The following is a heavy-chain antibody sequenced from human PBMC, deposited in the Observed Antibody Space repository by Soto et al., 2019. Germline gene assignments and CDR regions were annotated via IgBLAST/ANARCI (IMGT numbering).Heavy chain of an antibody. CDR2: ISAYNGNT. CDR3: ARDWDITARQASGFDP. Sequence: GGSLRLSCKASGYTFTSYGINWVRQAPGQGLEWMGWISAYNGNTNYAQKLQGRVTMTTDTSTSTAYMDLRSLRSDDTAVYYCARDWDITARQASGFDPWGQGTLVTVSS. D-gene: IGHD6-6*01. CDR1: GYTFTSYG. V-gene: IGHV1-18*01. J-gene: IGHJ5*02.